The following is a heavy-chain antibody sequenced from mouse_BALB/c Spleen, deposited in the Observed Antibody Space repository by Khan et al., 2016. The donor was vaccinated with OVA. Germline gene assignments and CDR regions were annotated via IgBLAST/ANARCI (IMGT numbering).Heavy chain of an antibody. J-gene: IGHJ3*01. V-gene: IGHV1S137*01. CDR3: KGGGGGNRFAY. CDR2: ISTYYGDV. CDR1: GYTFTDFT. Sequence: QVRLQQSGAELVRPGVSVKISCKGSGYTFTDFTMHWVKQSHAKSLEWIGVISTYYGDVTYNQKFKGKATMTVDKSSSTAYMELARLTSEDSAIYVCKGGGGGNRFAYWGQGTLVTVSA.